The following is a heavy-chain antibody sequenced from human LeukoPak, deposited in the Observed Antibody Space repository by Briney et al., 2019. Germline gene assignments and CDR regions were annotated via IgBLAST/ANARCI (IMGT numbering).Heavy chain of an antibody. Sequence: TGGSLRLSCVVSGFTFSSSWMNWVRQAPGKGLEWVAVIWYDGSNKYYADSVKGRFTISRDNSKNTLYLQMNSLRAEDTAVYYCARGPWIQLDYYYYGMDVWGQGTTVTVSS. V-gene: IGHV3-33*08. CDR2: IWYDGSNK. J-gene: IGHJ6*02. D-gene: IGHD5-18*01. CDR3: ARGPWIQLDYYYYGMDV. CDR1: GFTFSSSW.